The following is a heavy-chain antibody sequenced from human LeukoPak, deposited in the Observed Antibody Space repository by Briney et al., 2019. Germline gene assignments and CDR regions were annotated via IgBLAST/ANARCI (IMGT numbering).Heavy chain of an antibody. V-gene: IGHV4-39*01. Sequence: ASETLSLTCTVSGGSISSTSYYWGWIRRPPGKGLEWIGTIYYSGSTYYNPSLKSRVTISVDTSKNQFSLELSSVTAADTAVYYCARLGYCSGGSCRSDNWFDPWGQGTLVTVSS. CDR1: GGSISSTSYY. J-gene: IGHJ5*02. D-gene: IGHD2-15*01. CDR3: ARLGYCSGGSCRSDNWFDP. CDR2: IYYSGST.